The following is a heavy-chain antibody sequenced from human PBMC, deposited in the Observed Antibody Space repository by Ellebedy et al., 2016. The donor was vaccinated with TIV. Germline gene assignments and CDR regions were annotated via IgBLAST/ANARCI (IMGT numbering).Heavy chain of an antibody. CDR1: GFTFSSYG. J-gene: IGHJ4*02. V-gene: IGHV3-30*03. Sequence: GESLKISCAASGFTFSSYGMHWVRQAPGKGLEWVAVISYDGSNKYYADSVKGRFTISRDNSKNTLYLQMNSLRAEDTAVYYCARSGWYSYYFDYWGQGTLVTVSS. CDR3: ARSGWYSYYFDY. CDR2: ISYDGSNK. D-gene: IGHD6-19*01.